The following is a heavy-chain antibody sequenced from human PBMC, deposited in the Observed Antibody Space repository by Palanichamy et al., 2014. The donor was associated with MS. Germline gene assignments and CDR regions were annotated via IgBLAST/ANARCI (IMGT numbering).Heavy chain of an antibody. D-gene: IGHD3-10*01. V-gene: IGHV3-30-3*01. CDR2: ISYDGSNK. J-gene: IGHJ6*02. Sequence: QVQLVESGGGVVQPGRSLRLSCAASGFTFSSYAMHWVRQAPGKGLEWVAVISYDGSNKYYADSVKGRFTISRDNSKNTLYLQMNSLRAEDTAVYYCARETTRFGAHYYYYYGMDVWGQGTTVTVSS. CDR3: ARETTRFGAHYYYYYGMDV. CDR1: GFTFSSYA.